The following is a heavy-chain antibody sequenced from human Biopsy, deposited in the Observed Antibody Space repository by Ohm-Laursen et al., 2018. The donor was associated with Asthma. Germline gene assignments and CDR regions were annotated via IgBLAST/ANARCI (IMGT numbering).Heavy chain of an antibody. V-gene: IGHV3-30-3*01. D-gene: IGHD6-19*01. CDR3: AREGVAGTHIED. CDR2: ISYDGSSI. Sequence: SLRLSCAAPRFTYEMHWVRPAPGKGLEWVAVISYDGSSIYYADSVKGRFTISRDNSKNTLSLQMNSLTAEDTAVYYCAREGVAGTHIEDWGQGTLVTVSS. J-gene: IGHJ4*02. CDR1: RFTYE.